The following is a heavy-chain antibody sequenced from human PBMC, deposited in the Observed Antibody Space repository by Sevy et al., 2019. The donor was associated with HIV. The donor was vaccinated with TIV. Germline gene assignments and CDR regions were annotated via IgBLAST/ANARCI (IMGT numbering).Heavy chain of an antibody. CDR1: GFTFSSYA. V-gene: IGHV3-23*01. Sequence: GGSLRLSCAASGFTFSSYAMSWVRQAPGKGLEWVSAISGSGGSTYYADSVKGRFTISRDNSKNTLYLQMKSLRAEDTAVYYCAFSSAGYCSSTSCPHYYYYYYMDVWGKGTTVTVSS. CDR3: AFSSAGYCSSTSCPHYYYYYYMDV. J-gene: IGHJ6*03. CDR2: ISGSGGST. D-gene: IGHD2-2*01.